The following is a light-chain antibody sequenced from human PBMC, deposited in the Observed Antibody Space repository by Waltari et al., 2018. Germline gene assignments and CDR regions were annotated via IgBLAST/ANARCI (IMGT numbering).Light chain of an antibody. CDR3: EPSASTPLT. Sequence: DIQMTPSPSSLSASVGDRVTITCRASQSISRYLTWYQQKPGKVPKLLIYAASSLQSGVPTRFSARGSGTGFTLTSSRLQPEELRTYYSEPSASTPLTCGGGNKVEI. V-gene: IGKV1-39*01. CDR2: AAS. J-gene: IGKJ4*02. CDR1: QSISRY.